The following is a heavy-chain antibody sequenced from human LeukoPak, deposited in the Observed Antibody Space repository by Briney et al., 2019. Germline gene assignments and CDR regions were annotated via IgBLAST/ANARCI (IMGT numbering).Heavy chain of an antibody. Sequence: SETLSLTCTVSGGSISSSSYYWGWIRQPPGKGLEWIGSIYYSGSTYYNPSLKSRVTISVDTSKNQFSLKLSSVTAADTAVYYCARDNGVQLWYYWGQGTLVTVSS. CDR2: IYYSGST. V-gene: IGHV4-39*07. CDR3: ARDNGVQLWYY. CDR1: GGSISSSSYY. D-gene: IGHD5-18*01. J-gene: IGHJ4*02.